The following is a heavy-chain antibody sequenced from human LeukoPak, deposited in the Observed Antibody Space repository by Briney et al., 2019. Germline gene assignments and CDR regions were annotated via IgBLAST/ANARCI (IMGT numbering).Heavy chain of an antibody. D-gene: IGHD6-13*01. CDR2: IGTAGDT. CDR1: GFTFSSYD. CDR3: ARGPSYSREIDY. V-gene: IGHV3-13*04. J-gene: IGHJ4*02. Sequence: GSLRLSCAASGFTFSSYDMHWVRQGRRKGLEWVSTIGTAGDTYYPGSVKGRFTISRENAKNSLYLQMNSLRAGDTAVYYCARGPSYSREIDYWGQGTLVTVSS.